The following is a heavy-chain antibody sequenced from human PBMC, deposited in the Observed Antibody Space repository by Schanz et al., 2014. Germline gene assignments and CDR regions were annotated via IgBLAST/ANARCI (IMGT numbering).Heavy chain of an antibody. V-gene: IGHV3-30*04. CDR2: ISFDGGKT. Sequence: QVVLMESGGGVVRPGRSVRLSCVASGFTFRSYGMHWVRQAPGKGLEWVAHISFDGGKTYYADSVKGRFTISRDNTKNTHFLQMNNLRPKNPAMYFCAGVGRAYIGSCVLDSLHYWGQGSLVTVS. CDR1: GFTFRSYG. J-gene: IGHJ4*02. CDR3: AGVGRAYIGSCVLDSLHY. D-gene: IGHD3-10*01.